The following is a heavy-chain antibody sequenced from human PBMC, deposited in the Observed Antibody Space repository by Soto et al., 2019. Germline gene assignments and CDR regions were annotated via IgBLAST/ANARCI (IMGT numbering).Heavy chain of an antibody. CDR1: GFTFSSYG. V-gene: IGHV3-30*18. CDR2: ISYDGSNK. CDR3: AKDRGSGWYRDVDY. Sequence: QVQLVESGGGVVQPGRSLRLSCAASGFTFSSYGMHWVRQAPGKGLEWVAVISYDGSNKYYADSVKGRFTISRDNSKNTLYLQMNSLRAEETAVYYCAKDRGSGWYRDVDYWGQGTLVTVSS. J-gene: IGHJ4*02. D-gene: IGHD6-19*01.